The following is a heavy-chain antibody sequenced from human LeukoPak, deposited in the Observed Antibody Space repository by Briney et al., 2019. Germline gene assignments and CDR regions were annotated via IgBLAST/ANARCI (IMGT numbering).Heavy chain of an antibody. CDR1: GYSISSGYY. CDR3: ARAVGSGSFQTYYYYMDV. D-gene: IGHD3-10*01. CDR2: IYHSGST. J-gene: IGHJ6*03. V-gene: IGHV4-38-2*02. Sequence: SETLSLTCTVSGYSISSGYYWGWIRQPPGKGLEWITIIYHSGSTYYNPSLKSRVTISVDTSKNQFSLKLSSVTAADTAVYYCARAVGSGSFQTYYYYMDVWGKGTTVTISS.